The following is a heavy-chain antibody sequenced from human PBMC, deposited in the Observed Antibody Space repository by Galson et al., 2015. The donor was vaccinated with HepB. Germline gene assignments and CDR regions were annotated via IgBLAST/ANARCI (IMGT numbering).Heavy chain of an antibody. Sequence: SVKVSCKVSGGTFSSSAISWVRQAPGQGLEWMGGIVPLFGTTSYAQKFQGRVTITADESTSTAYMELSSLRSEDTAVYFCARVSDHDSSGFPYYYYYYMDVWGKGTTVTVSS. D-gene: IGHD3-22*01. CDR2: IVPLFGTT. J-gene: IGHJ6*03. V-gene: IGHV1-69*13. CDR3: ARVSDHDSSGFPYYYYYYMDV. CDR1: GGTFSSSA.